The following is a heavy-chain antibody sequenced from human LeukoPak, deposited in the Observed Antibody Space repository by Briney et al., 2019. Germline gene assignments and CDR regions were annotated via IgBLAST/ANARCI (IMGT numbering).Heavy chain of an antibody. V-gene: IGHV4-59*11. CDR3: GRISVVYYSSECCHYYFVF. CDR2: MYYRGGA. J-gene: IGHJ4*02. D-gene: IGHD3-10*01. Sequence: SETLSLTCTVSGGSMSTHYWRWLRQSPGKGLEWLGDMYYRGGATNNPSLKSPVDISVDTSKKQFSLTQVSVAAADTAVYYCGRISVVYYSSECCHYYFVFWGQGHPATVSS. CDR1: GGSMSTHY.